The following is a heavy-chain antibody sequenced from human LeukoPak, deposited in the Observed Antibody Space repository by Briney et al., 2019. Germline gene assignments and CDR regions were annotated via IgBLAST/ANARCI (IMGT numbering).Heavy chain of an antibody. D-gene: IGHD2-2*01. CDR3: ARSPLKPLGYCSSTSCPRDAFDI. CDR2: INHSGST. J-gene: IGHJ3*02. CDR1: GGSFSGYY. V-gene: IGHV4-34*01. Sequence: SETLSLTCAVYGGSFSGYYWSWIRQPPGKGLEWIGEINHSGSTNYNPSLKSRVTISVDTSKNQFSLKLSSVTAADTAVYYCARSPLKPLGYCSSTSCPRDAFDIWGQGTMVTVSS.